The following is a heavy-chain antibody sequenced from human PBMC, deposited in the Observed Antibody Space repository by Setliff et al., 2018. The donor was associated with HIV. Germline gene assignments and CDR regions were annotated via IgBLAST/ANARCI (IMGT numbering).Heavy chain of an antibody. Sequence: TSETLSLTCKVSGAPISSYYWNWIRQPPGKGLEWIGYIYNSGYTNYKPSLKSRVTISLDTSKNQFSLNLRSVTAADTAVYYCARGPTRFYFDYWGQGTLVTVSS. CDR2: IYNSGYT. D-gene: IGHD1-1*01. CDR1: GAPISSYY. V-gene: IGHV4-59*01. CDR3: ARGPTRFYFDY. J-gene: IGHJ4*02.